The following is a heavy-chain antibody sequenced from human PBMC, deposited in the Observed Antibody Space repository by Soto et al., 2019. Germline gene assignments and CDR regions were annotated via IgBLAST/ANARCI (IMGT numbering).Heavy chain of an antibody. CDR3: ARDSPPVDY. Sequence: ASVKVSCKASGYTFTNFGISWVRQAPGQGREWMGWISAYNGNTKYAQKPQGRVTMTTDTSTSTAYMELRSLRSDDTAVYYCARDSPPVDYWGQGTLVTVSS. CDR2: ISAYNGNT. CDR1: GYTFTNFG. J-gene: IGHJ4*02. V-gene: IGHV1-18*01.